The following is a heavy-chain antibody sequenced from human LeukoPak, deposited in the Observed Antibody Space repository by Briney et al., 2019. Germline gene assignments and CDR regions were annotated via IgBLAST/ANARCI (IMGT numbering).Heavy chain of an antibody. V-gene: IGHV3-23*01. CDR3: AKLGDRDRGFNYYDSTGYFDY. CDR1: GFTFSSYA. CDR2: FSGSGGSI. D-gene: IGHD3-22*01. Sequence: SGGSLRLSCAASGFTFSSYAMSWVRQAPGKGLEWVSAFSGSGGSIYYADSVKGRFTISRDNSKNTLYLQMNSLRGEDTAVYYCAKLGDRDRGFNYYDSTGYFDYWGQGTLVTVSS. J-gene: IGHJ4*02.